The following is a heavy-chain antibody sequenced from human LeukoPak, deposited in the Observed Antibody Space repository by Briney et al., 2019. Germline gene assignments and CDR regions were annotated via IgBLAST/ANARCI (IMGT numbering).Heavy chain of an antibody. CDR2: IIPIFGTA. J-gene: IGHJ4*02. CDR3: ARAFMTTVTRYYFDY. V-gene: IGHV1-69*13. Sequence: GASVKVSCKASGGTFSSYAISWVRQAPGQGLEWMGGIIPIFGTANYAQKFQGRVTITADESTSTAYMEPSSLRSEDTAVYYCARAFMTTVTRYYFDYWGQGTLVTVSS. D-gene: IGHD4-17*01. CDR1: GGTFSSYA.